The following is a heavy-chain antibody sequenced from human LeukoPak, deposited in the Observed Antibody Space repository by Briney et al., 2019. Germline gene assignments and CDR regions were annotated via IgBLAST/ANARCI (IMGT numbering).Heavy chain of an antibody. CDR3: ARGPNTYYYDSSGHYPDY. Sequence: ASVKVSCKASGGTFSSYAISWVRQAPGQGLEWMGRIIPILGIANYAQKFQGRVTITADKSTSTAYMELSSLRSEDTAVYYCARGPNTYYYDSSGHYPDYWGQGTLVTVSS. V-gene: IGHV1-69*04. CDR1: GGTFSSYA. D-gene: IGHD3-22*01. J-gene: IGHJ4*02. CDR2: IIPILGIA.